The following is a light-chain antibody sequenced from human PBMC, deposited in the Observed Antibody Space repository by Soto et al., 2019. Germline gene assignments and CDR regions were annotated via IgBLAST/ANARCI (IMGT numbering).Light chain of an antibody. J-gene: IGKJ2*01. CDR2: AAS. CDR1: QSIYSS. V-gene: IGKV1-39*01. CDR3: QQSYSAPYT. Sequence: QMTQSPSSLSESVGDRVTITCRASQSIYSSLNWYHQKPGKAPKLLIYAASNLQSGVPSRFSGSGSGTDITLSISSLQPEDFATYYCQQSYSAPYTFGQGTKLEI.